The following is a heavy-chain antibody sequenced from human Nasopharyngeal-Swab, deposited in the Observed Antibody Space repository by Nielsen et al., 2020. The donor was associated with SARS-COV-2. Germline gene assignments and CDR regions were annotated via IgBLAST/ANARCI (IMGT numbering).Heavy chain of an antibody. Sequence: WIRQPPGKGLEWIGEIHHSGSTYYNPSLKSRVTISVDTSKNQFSLKLSSVTAADTAVYYCARGDGSSSWPNFDYWGQGTLVTVSS. D-gene: IGHD6-13*01. V-gene: IGHV4-34*13. CDR3: ARGDGSSSWPNFDY. J-gene: IGHJ4*02. CDR2: IHHSGST.